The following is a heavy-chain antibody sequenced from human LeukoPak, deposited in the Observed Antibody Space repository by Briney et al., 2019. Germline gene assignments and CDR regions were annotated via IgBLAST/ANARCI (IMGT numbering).Heavy chain of an antibody. J-gene: IGHJ4*02. CDR2: IKSKTDGGTT. Sequence: GGSLRLSCAASGFPFSNAWMTWVRQAPGKGLEWVGRIKSKTDGGTTDYTAPVKGRFTISRDDSKNTLYLQMNSLKTEDTAVYYRTSKHPAVVVVAADWGQGTLVTVSS. D-gene: IGHD2-15*01. V-gene: IGHV3-15*01. CDR3: TSKHPAVVVVAAD. CDR1: GFPFSNAW.